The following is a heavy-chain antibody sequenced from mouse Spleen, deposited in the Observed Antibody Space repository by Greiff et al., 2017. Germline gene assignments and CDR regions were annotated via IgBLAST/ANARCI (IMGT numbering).Heavy chain of an antibody. Sequence: VKLQESGAELVRPGTSVKVSCKASGYAFTNYLIEWVKQRPGQGLEWIGVINPGSGGTNYNEKFKGKATLTADKSSSTAYMQLSSLTSDDSAVYFCAKGLRPYYFDYWGQGTTLTVSS. J-gene: IGHJ2*01. V-gene: IGHV1-54*01. D-gene: IGHD2-4*01. CDR3: AKGLRPYYFDY. CDR2: INPGSGGT. CDR1: GYAFTNYL.